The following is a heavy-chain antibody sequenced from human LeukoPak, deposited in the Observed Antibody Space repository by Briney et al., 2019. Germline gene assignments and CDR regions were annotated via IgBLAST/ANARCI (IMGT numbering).Heavy chain of an antibody. Sequence: ASVKVSCKASGGTFSSYAISWVRQAPGQGLEWIGGIIPIFGTANYAQKFQGRVTITADESTSTAYMELSSLRSEDTAVYYCARVRGVILGQPQIFDYWGQGTLVTVSS. V-gene: IGHV1-69*13. CDR3: ARVRGVILGQPQIFDY. J-gene: IGHJ4*02. CDR1: GGTFSSYA. D-gene: IGHD3-10*01. CDR2: IIPIFGTA.